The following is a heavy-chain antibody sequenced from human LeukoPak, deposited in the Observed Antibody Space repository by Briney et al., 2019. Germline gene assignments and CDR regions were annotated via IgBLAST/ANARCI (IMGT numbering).Heavy chain of an antibody. CDR3: ARGYDILTGPDY. D-gene: IGHD3-9*01. CDR2: INHNGNVN. J-gene: IGHJ4*02. CDR1: GFTFSSYW. V-gene: IGHV3-7*03. Sequence: GGSLRLSCAASGFTFSSYWMNWARQAPGKGLEWVASINHNGNVNYYVDSVKGRFTISRDNAKNSLYLQMSNLRAEDTAVYYCARGYDILTGPDYWGQGTLVTVSS.